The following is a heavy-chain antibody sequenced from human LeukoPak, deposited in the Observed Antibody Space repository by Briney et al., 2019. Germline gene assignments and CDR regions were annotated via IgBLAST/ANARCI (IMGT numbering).Heavy chain of an antibody. Sequence: SSETLSLTCTVSGDSIRTSGYYWTWIRQHPGKDPEWIGYIYYSGRTYYSPSLKSRVTISVHTSENQFSLELSSVTAADTAVYYCARGSAAGWHAFDIWGQGTMVTVSS. D-gene: IGHD5-24*01. J-gene: IGHJ3*02. V-gene: IGHV4-31*03. CDR2: IYYSGRT. CDR3: ARGSAAGWHAFDI. CDR1: GDSIRTSGYY.